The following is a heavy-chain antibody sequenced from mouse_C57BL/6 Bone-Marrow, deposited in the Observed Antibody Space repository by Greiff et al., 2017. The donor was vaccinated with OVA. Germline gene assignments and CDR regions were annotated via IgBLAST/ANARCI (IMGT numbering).Heavy chain of an antibody. CDR2: IDPSDSYT. D-gene: IGHD1-1*01. V-gene: IGHV1-50*01. Sequence: VQLQQPGAELVKPGASVKLSCKASGYTFTSYWMQWVKQRPGLGLEWIGEIDPSDSYTNYNQKFKGKATLTVDTSSSTAYMQLSSLTSEDSAVYYCLYYYGSRDYWGQGTTLTVSS. CDR1: GYTFTSYW. CDR3: LYYYGSRDY. J-gene: IGHJ2*01.